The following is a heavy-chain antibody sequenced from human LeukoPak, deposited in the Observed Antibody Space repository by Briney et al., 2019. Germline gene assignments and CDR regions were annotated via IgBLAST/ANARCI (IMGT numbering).Heavy chain of an antibody. D-gene: IGHD3-22*01. CDR1: GYTFTGYY. CDR3: AKDNRYYYDTSGLRGVDY. J-gene: IGHJ4*02. V-gene: IGHV1-2*02. Sequence: ASVKVSCKACGYTFTGYYIQWVRQAPGQGLEWMGWINPTSGDTNYVQKFQGRVTMTRDTSISTTYMELNTLRSDDTAVYYCAKDNRYYYDTSGLRGVDYWGQGTLVTVSS. CDR2: INPTSGDT.